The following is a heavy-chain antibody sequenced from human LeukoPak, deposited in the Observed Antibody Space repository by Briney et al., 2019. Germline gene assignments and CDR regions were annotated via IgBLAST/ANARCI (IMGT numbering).Heavy chain of an antibody. CDR2: ISGAGSST. CDR1: GFTFSNYA. V-gene: IGHV3-23*01. CDR3: ALRRHSGSYSSLDY. J-gene: IGHJ4*02. Sequence: GGSLRLSCAASGFTFSNYAMSWVRQAPGKGLEWVSAISGAGSSTYYADSVKGRFTISRDTSKNTLYLQMTSLRGEDTAVYHCALRRHSGSYSSLDYWGQGTLVTVSS. D-gene: IGHD1-26*01.